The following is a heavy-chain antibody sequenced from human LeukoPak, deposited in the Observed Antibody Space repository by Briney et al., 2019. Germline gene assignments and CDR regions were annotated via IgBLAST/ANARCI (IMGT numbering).Heavy chain of an antibody. CDR3: ARGYGDHPYYFDY. CDR2: INSDGSST. J-gene: IGHJ4*02. CDR1: GFTFSSYW. Sequence: GGSLRLSCAAYGFTFSSYWMHWVRQAPGKGLVWVSRINSDGSSTGYADSVKGRFTISRDNAKNSLYLQMNSLRAEDTAVYYCARGYGDHPYYFDYWGQGTLVTVSS. V-gene: IGHV3-74*01. D-gene: IGHD4-17*01.